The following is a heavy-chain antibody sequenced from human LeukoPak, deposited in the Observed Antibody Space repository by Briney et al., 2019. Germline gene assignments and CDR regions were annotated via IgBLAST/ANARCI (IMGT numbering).Heavy chain of an antibody. V-gene: IGHV1-8*01. J-gene: IGHJ5*02. Sequence: APVKASCKPSGDPFINYNINWVRQATGHGLEWMGWMSPNSGNTGYAQKFQGRVTMTRDTSISTAYMELSSLRSEDTAVYYCARDNSVGDIAWWFDPWGQGTLVTVSS. CDR1: GDPFINYN. CDR3: ARDNSVGDIAWWFDP. D-gene: IGHD3-16*02. CDR2: MSPNSGNT.